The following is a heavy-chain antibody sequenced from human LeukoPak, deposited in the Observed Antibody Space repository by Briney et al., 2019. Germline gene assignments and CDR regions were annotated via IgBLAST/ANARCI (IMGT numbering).Heavy chain of an antibody. D-gene: IGHD2/OR15-2a*01. V-gene: IGHV3-66*01. CDR2: IYSGGST. J-gene: IGHJ4*02. Sequence: PGGSLRLSCAASGFTFSSYSMNWVRQAPGKGLEWVSVIYSGGSTYYADSVKGRFTISRDNSKNTLYLQMNSLRAEDTAVYYCAKDHVRPLFDYWGQGTLVTVSS. CDR3: AKDHVRPLFDY. CDR1: GFTFSSYS.